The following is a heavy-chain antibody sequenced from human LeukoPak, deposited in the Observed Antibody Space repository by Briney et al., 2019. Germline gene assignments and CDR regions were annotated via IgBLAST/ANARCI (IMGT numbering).Heavy chain of an antibody. V-gene: IGHV3-30*02. D-gene: IGHD6-19*01. CDR3: ARDRVERWLDDAFGI. CDR1: GFTFSSYG. J-gene: IGHJ3*02. Sequence: GGSLRLSFAASGFTFSSYGMHWVRQAPGKGLEWVAFIRYDGSNKYYADSVKGRFTISRDNSKNTLYLQMNSLRAEDTAVYYCARDRVERWLDDAFGIWGQGTMVTVSS. CDR2: IRYDGSNK.